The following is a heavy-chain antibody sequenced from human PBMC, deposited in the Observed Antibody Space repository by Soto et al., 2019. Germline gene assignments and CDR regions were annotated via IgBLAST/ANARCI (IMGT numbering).Heavy chain of an antibody. Sequence: EGQLVESWGGLVQPGGSLRLSCAASGFTFSSFEMNWVRQAPGKGLECVSYISSSGSTKYYADSVKGRFTISRDNAKNSLFLQMNSLRAEDTAVYYCAREGPADGLDIWGQGTMVTVSS. CDR1: GFTFSSFE. V-gene: IGHV3-48*03. CDR2: ISSSGSTK. CDR3: AREGPADGLDI. J-gene: IGHJ3*02.